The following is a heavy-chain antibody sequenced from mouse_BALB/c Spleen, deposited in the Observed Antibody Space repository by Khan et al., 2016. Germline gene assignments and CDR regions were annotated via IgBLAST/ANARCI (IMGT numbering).Heavy chain of an antibody. Sequence: QIQLVQSGPDLKKPGETVKISCKASGYTFTNYGMNWVKQAPGKGLKWMGWINTNTGEPTYAEEFKGRFAFSLETSATTAYLQIKNLKNEEPATNICAEYYYGSNWFAYWGQGTLVTVSA. J-gene: IGHJ3*01. CDR2: INTNTGEP. D-gene: IGHD1-1*01. CDR3: AEYYYGSNWFAY. V-gene: IGHV9-3*02. CDR1: GYTFTNYG.